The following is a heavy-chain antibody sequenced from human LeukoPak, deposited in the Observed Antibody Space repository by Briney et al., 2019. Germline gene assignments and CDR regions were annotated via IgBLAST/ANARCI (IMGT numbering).Heavy chain of an antibody. D-gene: IGHD5-24*01. CDR3: ARDSEMATIYDY. CDR1: GFTFSSYS. Sequence: GGSLRLSCAASGFTFSSYSMKWVRQAPEKGLEWVSSISSSSSYIYYADSVKGRFTISRDNAKNSLYLQMNSLRAEDTAVYYCARDSEMATIYDYWGQGTLVTVSS. V-gene: IGHV3-21*01. CDR2: ISSSSSYI. J-gene: IGHJ4*02.